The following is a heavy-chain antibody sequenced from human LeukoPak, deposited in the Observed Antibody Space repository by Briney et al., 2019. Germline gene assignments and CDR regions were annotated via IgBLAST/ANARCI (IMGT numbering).Heavy chain of an antibody. Sequence: PGGFLRLSCASSRFNFRRTGMHWVRQAPGKGLEWVAFISYDGSAKYYADSVKGRFTISRDNSKDMLNLQMNSLRAEDTAVYFCAKRGVVVRVILVGFHKEAYYFDSWGQGALVTVSS. CDR2: ISYDGSAK. CDR3: AKRGVVVRVILVGFHKEAYYFDS. V-gene: IGHV3-30*18. CDR1: RFNFRRTG. J-gene: IGHJ4*02. D-gene: IGHD3-10*01.